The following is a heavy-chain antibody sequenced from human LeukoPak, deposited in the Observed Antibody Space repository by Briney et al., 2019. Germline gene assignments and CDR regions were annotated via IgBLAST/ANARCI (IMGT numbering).Heavy chain of an antibody. J-gene: IGHJ4*02. CDR2: ISGSGGST. CDR1: GFKFNSYA. V-gene: IGHV3-23*01. CDR3: AKASELGRGYFDY. Sequence: GGSLRLSCAASGFKFNSYAMGWVRQAPGKGLEWVSVISGSGGSTNYADSVKGRFTMSRDNSQNTLYLQMNSLTAEDTAVYYCAKASELGRGYFDYWGQGTLVTVSS. D-gene: IGHD7-27*01.